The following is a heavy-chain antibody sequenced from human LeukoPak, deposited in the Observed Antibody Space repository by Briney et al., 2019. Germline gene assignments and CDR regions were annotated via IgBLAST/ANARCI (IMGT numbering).Heavy chain of an antibody. D-gene: IGHD3-3*02. CDR2: IYHSGST. CDR1: GYSISSGYY. Sequence: PSETLSLTCTVSGYSISSGYYWGWIRQSPGKVLEWIGSIYHSGSTYYNPSLKSRVTISVDTSKNQFSLKLSSVTAADTAVYYCARAHFWSGYPLWGQGTLVTVSS. J-gene: IGHJ4*02. CDR3: ARAHFWSGYPL. V-gene: IGHV4-38-2*02.